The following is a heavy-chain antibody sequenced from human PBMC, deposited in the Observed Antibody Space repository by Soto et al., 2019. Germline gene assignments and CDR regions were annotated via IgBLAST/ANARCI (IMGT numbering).Heavy chain of an antibody. D-gene: IGHD3-9*01. J-gene: IGHJ4*02. CDR1: GYTFTSYY. CDR3: ASTDHYDILTGYQNGFDY. CDR2: INPSGGST. V-gene: IGHV1-46*01. Sequence: ASVKVSCKASGYTFTSYYLHWVRQAPGQGLEWMGIINPSGGSTSYAQKFQGRVTMTRDTSTSTVYMELSSLRSEDTAVYYCASTDHYDILTGYQNGFDYWGQGTLVTVSS.